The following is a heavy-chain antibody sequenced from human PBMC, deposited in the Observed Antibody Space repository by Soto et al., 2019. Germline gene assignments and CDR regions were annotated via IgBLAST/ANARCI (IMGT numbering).Heavy chain of an antibody. CDR2: IYHSGST. D-gene: IGHD4-17*01. V-gene: IGHV4-30-2*01. CDR3: ARAYGDYSAGWFDP. J-gene: IGHJ5*02. CDR1: GGSISSGGYS. Sequence: QLQLQESGSGLVKPSQTLSLTCAVSGGSISSGGYSWSWIRQPPGKGLEWIGYIYHSGSTYYNPSLKSRVTISVDRSKNQFSLKLSSVTAADTAVYYCARAYGDYSAGWFDPWGQGTLVTVSS.